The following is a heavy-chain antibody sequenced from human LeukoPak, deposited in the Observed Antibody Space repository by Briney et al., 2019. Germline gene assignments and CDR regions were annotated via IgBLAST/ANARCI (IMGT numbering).Heavy chain of an antibody. J-gene: IGHJ3*02. Sequence: ASVKVSCKASGYTFTGYYMHWVRQAPGQGLEWMGWINPNSGGTNYAQKFQGRVTMTRDTSISTAHMELSRLRSDDTAVYYCARAPKLLWFGEHHAFDIWGQGTMVTVSS. CDR3: ARAPKLLWFGEHHAFDI. CDR1: GYTFTGYY. CDR2: INPNSGGT. D-gene: IGHD3-10*01. V-gene: IGHV1-2*02.